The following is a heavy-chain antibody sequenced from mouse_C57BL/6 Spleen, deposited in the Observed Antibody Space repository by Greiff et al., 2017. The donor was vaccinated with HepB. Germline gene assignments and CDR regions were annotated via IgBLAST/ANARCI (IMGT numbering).Heavy chain of an antibody. CDR2: INPNYGTT. V-gene: IGHV1-39*01. J-gene: IGHJ4*01. Sequence: EVHLVESGPELVKPGASVKISCKASGYSFTDYNMNWVKQSNGKSLEWIGVINPNYGTTSYNQKFKGKATLTVDQSSSTAYMQLNSLTSEDSAVYYCARDTTVVAPPYYYAMDYWGQGTSVTVSS. D-gene: IGHD1-1*01. CDR3: ARDTTVVAPPYYYAMDY. CDR1: GYSFTDYN.